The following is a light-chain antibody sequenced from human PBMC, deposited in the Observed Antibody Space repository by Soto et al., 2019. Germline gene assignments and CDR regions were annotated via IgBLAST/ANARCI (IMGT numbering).Light chain of an antibody. V-gene: IGLV2-11*01. J-gene: IGLJ1*01. CDR3: CSDAGSYDYV. Sequence: QSALAQPRSVSGSPGQSVTISCTGSSSDVGAYNYVSWYQHNTGKAPKLLIYDVNKRPSGVRDRFSGSKFGNTASLTISGLQAVDEATVYFCSDAGSYDYVFGAGTKVTVL. CDR1: SSDVGAYNY. CDR2: DVN.